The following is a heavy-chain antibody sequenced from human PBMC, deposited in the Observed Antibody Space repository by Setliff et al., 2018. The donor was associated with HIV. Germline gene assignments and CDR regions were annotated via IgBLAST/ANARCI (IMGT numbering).Heavy chain of an antibody. CDR3: ARGFGSLDP. J-gene: IGHJ5*02. V-gene: IGHV4-61*02. CDR2: IYTSGST. D-gene: IGHD1-26*01. CDR1: GGSISSGSYY. Sequence: SETLSLTCTVSGGSISSGSYYWSWIRQPAGKGLEWIGRIYTSGSTNYNPSLKSRITISVDTSKNQFSLKLTSVTAADTAVYYCARGFGSLDPWGKGTLVTVSS.